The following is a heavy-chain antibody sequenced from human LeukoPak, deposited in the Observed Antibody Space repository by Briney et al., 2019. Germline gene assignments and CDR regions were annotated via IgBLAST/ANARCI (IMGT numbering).Heavy chain of an antibody. J-gene: IGHJ5*02. V-gene: IGHV1-8*01. Sequence: ASVKVSCKASGYTFTSYDINWVRQATGQGLEWMGWMNPNSGNTGYAQKFQGRVTMTRNTSISTAYVELSSLRSEDTAAYYCARGRGITFGGVIVSNWFDPWGQGTLVTVSS. D-gene: IGHD3-16*02. CDR2: MNPNSGNT. CDR3: ARGRGITFGGVIVSNWFDP. CDR1: GYTFTSYD.